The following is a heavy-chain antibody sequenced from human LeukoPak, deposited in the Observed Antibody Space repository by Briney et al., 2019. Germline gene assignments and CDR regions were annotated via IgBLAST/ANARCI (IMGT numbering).Heavy chain of an antibody. V-gene: IGHV5-51*01. D-gene: IGHD3-3*01. CDR3: ARFTYDFWSGYYNANDAFDI. Sequence: GESLKIYCNCSGYSFTSYWLGWVRQMPGKGLEWMGIIYPCDSDTRYSQSFQGQVTISADKSISTAYLQLSSLKASDTAMYYCARFTYDFWSGYYNANDAFDIWGQGTMVTVSS. CDR1: GYSFTSYW. J-gene: IGHJ3*02. CDR2: IYPCDSDT.